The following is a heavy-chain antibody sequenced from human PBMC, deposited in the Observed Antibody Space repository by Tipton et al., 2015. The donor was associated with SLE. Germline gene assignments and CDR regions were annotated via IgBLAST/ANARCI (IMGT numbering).Heavy chain of an antibody. CDR1: GGSISSSSYY. J-gene: IGHJ6*02. D-gene: IGHD3-3*01. CDR3: ARDHYDFWSGLYGLDV. Sequence: GLVKPSETLSLTCTVSGGSISSSSYYWGWIRQPPGKGLEWIGSIYYSGSTYYNPSLKSRVTISVDTSKNQFSLKLSSVAAADTAVYYCARDHYDFWSGLYGLDVWGQGTTVTVSS. CDR2: IYYSGST. V-gene: IGHV4-39*07.